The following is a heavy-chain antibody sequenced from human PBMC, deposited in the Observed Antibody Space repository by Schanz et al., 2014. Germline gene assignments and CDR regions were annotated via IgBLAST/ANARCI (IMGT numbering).Heavy chain of an antibody. D-gene: IGHD2-2*03. CDR3: AKSGYCRSTSCYQYNYYGLDV. Sequence: EVQLVESGGGLVQPGGSLRLSCAASGFTFSRHAMNWVRQAPGKGLEWVSGISGSGGGTFYASSVQGRFSISRDNSKNTLYLQMDSLRAEDTAVYYCAKSGYCRSTSCYQYNYYGLDVWGQGTTVTVSS. J-gene: IGHJ6*02. V-gene: IGHV3-23*04. CDR1: GFTFSRHA. CDR2: ISGSGGGT.